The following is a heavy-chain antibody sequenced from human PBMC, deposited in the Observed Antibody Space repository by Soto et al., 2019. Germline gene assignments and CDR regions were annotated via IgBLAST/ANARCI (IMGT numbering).Heavy chain of an antibody. CDR3: AKVLGRPITSFGVVPRAFDI. V-gene: IGHV3-23*01. CDR1: GFTFSSYA. Sequence: EVQLLESGGGLVQPGGSLRLSCAASGFTFSSYAMSWVRQAPGKGLEWVSAISGSGGSTYYADSVKGRFTISRDNSKNTMYLQMNSLRAEDTAVYYCAKVLGRPITSFGVVPRAFDIWGQGTMVTVSS. CDR2: ISGSGGST. J-gene: IGHJ3*02. D-gene: IGHD3-3*01.